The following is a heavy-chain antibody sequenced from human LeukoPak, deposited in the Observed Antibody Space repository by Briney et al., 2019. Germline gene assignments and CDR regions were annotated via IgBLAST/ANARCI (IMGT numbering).Heavy chain of an antibody. CDR2: IYPGDSDT. Sequence: PGESLKISCKGSGYSFTSYWIGWVRQMPGKGLEWMGIIYPGDSDTRYSPSFQGQVTISADKSISTAYLQWSSLKASDTAMYYCAGHPPYYYDSSGYYLVYFDYWGQGTLVTVSS. CDR3: AGHPPYYYDSSGYYLVYFDY. CDR1: GYSFTSYW. J-gene: IGHJ4*02. V-gene: IGHV5-51*01. D-gene: IGHD3-22*01.